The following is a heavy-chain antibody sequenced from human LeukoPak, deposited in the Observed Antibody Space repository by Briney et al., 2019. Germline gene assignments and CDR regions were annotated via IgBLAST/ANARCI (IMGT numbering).Heavy chain of an antibody. CDR2: IYSGSST. V-gene: IGHV3-53*01. CDR3: ARDRYYDSSGYYYYYGMDV. D-gene: IGHD3-22*01. CDR1: GFTVSSNY. Sequence: GGSLRLSCAASGFTVSSNYMSWVRQAPGKGLEWVSVIYSGSSTYYADSVKGRFTISRDNSKNTLYLQMNSLRAEDTAVYYCARDRYYDSSGYYYYYGMDVWGQGTTVTVSS. J-gene: IGHJ6*02.